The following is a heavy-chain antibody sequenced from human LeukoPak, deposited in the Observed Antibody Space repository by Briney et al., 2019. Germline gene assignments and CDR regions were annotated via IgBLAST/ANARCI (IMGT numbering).Heavy chain of an antibody. J-gene: IGHJ4*02. CDR3: AREGYYGSGSPPSLYFDY. D-gene: IGHD3-10*01. CDR2: ISATGGST. CDR1: GFTFSDYA. V-gene: IGHV3-23*01. Sequence: GGSLRLSCAASGFTFSDYAMSWVRQAPGKGLEWVSGISATGGSTNYADSVKGRFTISGDNSRSTLYLQMNSLRPEDTAIYYCAREGYYGSGSPPSLYFDYWGQGTLVTVSS.